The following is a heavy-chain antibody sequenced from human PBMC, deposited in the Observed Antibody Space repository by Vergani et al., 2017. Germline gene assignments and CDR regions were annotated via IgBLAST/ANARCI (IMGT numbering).Heavy chain of an antibody. D-gene: IGHD3-10*01. CDR1: GFTFSSYG. J-gene: IGHJ4*02. CDR2: ISYDGSNK. V-gene: IGHV3-30*18. CDR3: AKGPTSYGSGSSPHFDD. Sequence: QVQLVESGGGVVQPGRSLRLSCAASGFTFSSYGMHWVRQAPGKGLEWVAVISYDGSNKYYADSVKGRFTISRDNSKNTLYLQMNSLRAEDTAVYYCAKGPTSYGSGSSPHFDDWGQGTLVTVSS.